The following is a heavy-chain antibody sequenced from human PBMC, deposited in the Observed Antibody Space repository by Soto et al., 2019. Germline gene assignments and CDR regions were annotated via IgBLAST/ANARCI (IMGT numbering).Heavy chain of an antibody. V-gene: IGHV1-24*01. CDR3: ATGPPPRIPFGELLFQVFAFDI. CDR1: GYTLTELS. D-gene: IGHD3-10*01. J-gene: IGHJ3*02. CDR2: FDPEDGET. Sequence: GASVKVSCKVSGYTLTELSMHWVRQAPGKGLEWMGGFDPEDGETIYAQKFQGRVTMTEDTSTDTAYMELSSLRSEDTAVYYCATGPPPRIPFGELLFQVFAFDIWGQGTMVTVSS.